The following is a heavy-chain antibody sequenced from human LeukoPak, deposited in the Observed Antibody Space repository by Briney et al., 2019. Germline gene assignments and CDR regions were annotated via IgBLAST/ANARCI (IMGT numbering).Heavy chain of an antibody. J-gene: IGHJ4*02. Sequence: PSETLSLTCTVSGGSIISTNYYWGWIRQPPGKGLEWIGSIYYSGSTHDNPSLKSRVTISVDTSKNQFSLKLRSVTAADTAVYYCARLYGNYQNYFDYWGQGTLVTVSS. CDR3: ARLYGNYQNYFDY. D-gene: IGHD1-7*01. CDR1: GGSIISTNYY. V-gene: IGHV4-39*07. CDR2: IYYSGST.